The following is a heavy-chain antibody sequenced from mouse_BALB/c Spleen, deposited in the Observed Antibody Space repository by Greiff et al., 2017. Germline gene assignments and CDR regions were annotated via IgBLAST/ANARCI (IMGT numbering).Heavy chain of an antibody. CDR3: ARYGSTNYWYFDV. V-gene: IGHV1-69*02. J-gene: IGHJ1*01. CDR2: IDPSDSYT. CDR1: GYTFTSYW. Sequence: QVQLQQPGAELVKPGASVKLYCKASGYTFTSYWMHWVKQRPGQGLEWIGEIDPSDSYTNYNQKFKGKATLTVDKSSSTAYMQLSSLTSEDSAVYYCARYGSTNYWYFDVWGAGTTVTVSS. D-gene: IGHD1-1*01.